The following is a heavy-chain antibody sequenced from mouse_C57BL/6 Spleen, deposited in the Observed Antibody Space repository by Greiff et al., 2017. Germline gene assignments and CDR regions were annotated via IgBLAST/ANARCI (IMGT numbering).Heavy chain of an antibody. J-gene: IGHJ4*01. CDR1: GYTFTSSW. V-gene: IGHV1-55*01. CDR2: IYPGSGST. D-gene: IGHD4-1*01. CDR3: AMGRGVGSYAMDY. Sequence: QVQLQQPGAELVKPGASVKMSCKASGYTFTSSWITWVKQRPGQGLEWIGDIYPGSGSTNYNEKFKSKATLTVDTSSSTAYWQLSSLTSEDSAVYYCAMGRGVGSYAMDYWGQGTSVTVSS.